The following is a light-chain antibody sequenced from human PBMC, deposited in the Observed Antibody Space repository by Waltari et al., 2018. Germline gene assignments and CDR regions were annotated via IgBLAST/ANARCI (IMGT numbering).Light chain of an antibody. CDR3: ATWDDSLNGRV. J-gene: IGLJ3*02. Sequence: QSVLTQPPLASGTPGQRVTISCSGNSSNIGINTVTWYQQLPGTAPKLLIYANYLRPSGVPDRFSASKSDTSGSLAISGLQSEDEADYFCATWDDSLNGRVFGGGTKLAVL. V-gene: IGLV1-44*01. CDR1: SSNIGINT. CDR2: ANY.